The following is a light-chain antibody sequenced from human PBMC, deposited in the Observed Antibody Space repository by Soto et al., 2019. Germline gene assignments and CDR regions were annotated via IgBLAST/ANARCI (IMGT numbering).Light chain of an antibody. J-gene: IGKJ1*01. CDR3: QHYYSDPPWT. CDR1: QSVLYSPDRRNY. V-gene: IGKV4-1*01. CDR2: WAS. Sequence: DIVMTQSPDSLAVSLGERATINCKSSQSVLYSPDRRNYLAWYQQKPGQPPKLLMSWASSRESGVSDRFSGSGSGTDFTLTITSLRAEDVAVYYCQHYYSDPPWTLGPGTKVDI.